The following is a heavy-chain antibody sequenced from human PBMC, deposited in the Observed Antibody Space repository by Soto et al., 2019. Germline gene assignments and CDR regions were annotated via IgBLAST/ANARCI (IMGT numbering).Heavy chain of an antibody. CDR2: MNPNSGNT. D-gene: IGHD3-10*01. J-gene: IGHJ4*02. CDR3: ARVGYGSGIDY. CDR1: GYTFTSAD. V-gene: IGHV1-8*01. Sequence: ASVKVSCKATGYTFTSADINWVRQAPGQGLEWMGWMNPNSGNTGYAQKFQGRVTMTRNTSISTAYMELSSLRSEDTAVYYCARVGYGSGIDYWGQGTLVTVSS.